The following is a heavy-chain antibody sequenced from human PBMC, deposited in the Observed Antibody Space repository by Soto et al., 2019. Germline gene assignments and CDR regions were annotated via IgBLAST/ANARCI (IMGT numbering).Heavy chain of an antibody. CDR3: AKPYIVVVTASPFDY. CDR1: GFTFSSYG. J-gene: IGHJ4*02. V-gene: IGHV3-30*18. Sequence: QVQLVESGGGVVQPGRSLRLSCAASGFTFSSYGMHWVRQAPGKGLEWVAVISYDGSNKYYADSVKGRFTISRDNSKHTLYLQMNSLRAEDTAVYYCAKPYIVVVTASPFDYWGQGTLVTVSS. D-gene: IGHD2-21*02. CDR2: ISYDGSNK.